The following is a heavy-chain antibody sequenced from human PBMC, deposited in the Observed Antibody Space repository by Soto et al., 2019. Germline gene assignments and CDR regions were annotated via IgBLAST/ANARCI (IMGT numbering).Heavy chain of an antibody. D-gene: IGHD7-27*01. J-gene: IGHJ4*02. CDR1: GFTFSSYW. CDR3: ARSSASTGDLVGY. CDR2: IHRDGSST. V-gene: IGHV3-74*01. Sequence: GESLKISCAASGFTFSSYWMHWVRPAPGKGLVWVSRIHRDGSSTSYADSVKGRFTISRDNAENTLYLQVNSRRAEDKAVYYCARSSASTGDLVGYLGQGTLGTVSS.